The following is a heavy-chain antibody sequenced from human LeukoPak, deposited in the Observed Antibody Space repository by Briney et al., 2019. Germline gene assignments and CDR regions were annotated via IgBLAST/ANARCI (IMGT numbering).Heavy chain of an antibody. V-gene: IGHV3-30-3*02. D-gene: IGHD4-23*01. CDR3: AKSYGGNFLDAFDI. CDR2: ISYDGSNK. Sequence: PGRSLRLSCAASGFTFSSYAMHWVRQAPGKGLEWVAVISYDGSNKYYADSVKGRFTISRDNSKNTLYLQMNSLRAEDTAVYYCAKSYGGNFLDAFDIWGQGTMVTVSS. CDR1: GFTFSSYA. J-gene: IGHJ3*02.